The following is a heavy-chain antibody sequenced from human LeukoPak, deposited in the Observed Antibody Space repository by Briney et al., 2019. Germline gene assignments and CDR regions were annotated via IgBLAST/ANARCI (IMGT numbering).Heavy chain of an antibody. D-gene: IGHD3-10*02. CDR3: ARGGGYYLH. CDR1: GFTFSTYW. CDR2: IKPDGSEK. J-gene: IGHJ4*02. Sequence: GGSLRLSCAASGFTFSTYWMSWVRQAPGKGLEWVADIKPDGSEKYYVDSVKGRFTISRDNAKNSLYLQMKSLRAEDTAVYYCARGGGYYLHWGQGTLVTVSS. V-gene: IGHV3-7*01.